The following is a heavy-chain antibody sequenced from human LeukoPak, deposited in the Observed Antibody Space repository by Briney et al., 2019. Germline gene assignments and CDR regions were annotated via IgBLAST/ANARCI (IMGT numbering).Heavy chain of an antibody. Sequence: PSQTLSLTCAVSGGSISSGGYSWSWIRQPAGKGLEWIGRIYTSGSTNYNPSLKSRVTMSVDTSKNQFSLKLSSVTAADTAVYYCARDGSSGWYDYYYYMDVWGKGTTVTISS. D-gene: IGHD6-19*01. CDR2: IYTSGST. CDR1: GGSISSGGYS. CDR3: ARDGSSGWYDYYYYMDV. J-gene: IGHJ6*03. V-gene: IGHV4-61*02.